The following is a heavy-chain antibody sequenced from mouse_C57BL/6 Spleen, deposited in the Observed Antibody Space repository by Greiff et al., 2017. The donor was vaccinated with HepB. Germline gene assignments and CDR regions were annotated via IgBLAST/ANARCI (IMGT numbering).Heavy chain of an antibody. CDR1: GFSLSTSGMG. J-gene: IGHJ4*01. Sequence: QVTLKVSGPGILQSSQTLSLTCSFSGFSLSTSGMGVSWIRQPSGKGLEWLAHIYWDDDKRYNPSLKSRLTISKDTSRNQVFLTSTSVDTADTATYYCARSRYYYGRTHYAMDYWGQGTSVTVSS. D-gene: IGHD1-1*01. CDR2: IYWDDDK. V-gene: IGHV8-12*01. CDR3: ARSRYYYGRTHYAMDY.